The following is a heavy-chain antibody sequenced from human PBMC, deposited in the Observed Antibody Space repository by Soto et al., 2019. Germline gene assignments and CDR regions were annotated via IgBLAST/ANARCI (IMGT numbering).Heavy chain of an antibody. CDR1: GYTFTSYY. CDR2: INPSGGST. J-gene: IGHJ5*02. Sequence: ASVKVSCKASGYTFTSYYMHWVRQAPGQGLEWMGIINPSGGSTSYAQKFQGRVTMTRDTSTSTVYMELSSLRSEDTAVYYCARDLRGTVVVTDAITWTNWFEPGAREPWSPSPQ. V-gene: IGHV1-46*01. D-gene: IGHD2-2*01. CDR3: ARDLRGTVVVTDAITWTNWFEP.